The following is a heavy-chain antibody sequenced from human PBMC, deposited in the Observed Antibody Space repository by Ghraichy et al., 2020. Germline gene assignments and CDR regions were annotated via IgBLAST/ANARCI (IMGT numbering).Heavy chain of an antibody. D-gene: IGHD5-18*01. V-gene: IGHV3-23*01. CDR1: GFTFTSYA. Sequence: LSLTCAASGFTFTSYAMTWVRQAPGKGLEWVAGINSGGSTYYADSVKGRFTISRDNSKDTLYLQMNSLRADDTAVYYCAKSRYTYGSSNDYWGRGTLVTVSS. J-gene: IGHJ4*02. CDR2: INSGGST. CDR3: AKSRYTYGSSNDY.